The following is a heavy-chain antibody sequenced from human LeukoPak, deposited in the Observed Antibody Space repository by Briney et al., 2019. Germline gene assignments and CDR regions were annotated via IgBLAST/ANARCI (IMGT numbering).Heavy chain of an antibody. CDR3: AREIFGSGSYPDY. V-gene: IGHV3-48*03. CDR1: GFIFSRYE. CDR2: ISTSGSGI. D-gene: IGHD3-10*01. Sequence: GGSLRLSCVASGFIFSRYEMNWVRQAPGKGLEWVSYISTSGSGIYYADSVKGRFTISRDNAKNTVYLQMNSLGGEDTAVYYCAREIFGSGSYPDYWGQGTLVTVSS. J-gene: IGHJ4*02.